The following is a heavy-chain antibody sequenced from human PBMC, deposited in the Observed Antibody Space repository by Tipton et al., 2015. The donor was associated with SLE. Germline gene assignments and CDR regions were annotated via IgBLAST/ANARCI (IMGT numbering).Heavy chain of an antibody. CDR2: FHSSGIL. J-gene: IGHJ6*02. CDR3: ARTAVLAAIMMDV. D-gene: IGHD2-2*01. Sequence: TLSLTCTVSGGSINSYYWTWVRQPDGKGLEWIGHFHSSGILNYNPSLKSRVTMSGDTSKNQLSLKLNSVTAADTAGYYCARTAVLAAIMMDVWGQGTTVTVSS. CDR1: GGSINSYY. V-gene: IGHV4-4*07.